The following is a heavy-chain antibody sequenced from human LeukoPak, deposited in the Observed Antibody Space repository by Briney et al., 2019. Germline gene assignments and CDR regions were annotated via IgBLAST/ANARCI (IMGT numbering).Heavy chain of an antibody. CDR1: GFPFNIYA. Sequence: GGSLRFSCETSGFPFNIYAVSWVRQAQGKGLEWVSSISGGGTTYYADSVKGRFTISRDSSQNTLYLQMNSLRAEDAAVYFCARGWSSVSYYFQYWGQGTLVTVSS. CDR3: ARGWSSVSYYFQY. CDR2: ISGGGTT. J-gene: IGHJ4*02. V-gene: IGHV3-23*01. D-gene: IGHD6-13*01.